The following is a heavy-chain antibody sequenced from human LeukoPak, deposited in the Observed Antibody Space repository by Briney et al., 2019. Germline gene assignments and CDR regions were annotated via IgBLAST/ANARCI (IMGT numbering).Heavy chain of an antibody. CDR3: AGDSSTSLGWFDP. CDR2: IWYDGSSK. V-gene: IGHV3-33*01. D-gene: IGHD2-2*01. CDR1: GFTFSSYG. Sequence: GGSLRLSCAASGFTFSSYGMHWVRQAPGKGLEWVAVIWYDGSSKCYADSVKGRFTISRDNSKNTLYLQMNSLRAEDTAVYYCAGDSSTSLGWFDPWGQGTLVTVSS. J-gene: IGHJ5*02.